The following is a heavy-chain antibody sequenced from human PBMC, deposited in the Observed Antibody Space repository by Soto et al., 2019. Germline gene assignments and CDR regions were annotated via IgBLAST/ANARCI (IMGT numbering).Heavy chain of an antibody. Sequence: QVQLQESGPGLVKPSETLSLSCTVSGGSFRRYYWSWFRQAPGKRMEWIGYVHHSWGSSYNPSPPSRVAISLDTSKSQFSLTVTSVTATDTAVYYCARQGFGPLHGLVDVWGQGTTVTVSS. D-gene: IGHD3-10*01. J-gene: IGHJ6*02. CDR1: GGSFRRYY. CDR3: ARQGFGPLHGLVDV. V-gene: IGHV4-59*08. CDR2: VHHSWGS.